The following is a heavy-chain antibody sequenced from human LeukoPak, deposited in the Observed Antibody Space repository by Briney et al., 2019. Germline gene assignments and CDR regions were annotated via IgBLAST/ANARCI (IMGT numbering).Heavy chain of an antibody. D-gene: IGHD1-26*01. Sequence: GGSLRLSCAASGFTFSSYSMNWVRQAPGKGLEWVSYISSSSSTIYYADSVKGRFTISRDNGKNSLYLQMNSLRAEDTAVYYCAREDYYDAFDIWGQGTMVTVSS. J-gene: IGHJ3*02. CDR1: GFTFSSYS. V-gene: IGHV3-48*01. CDR2: ISSSSSTI. CDR3: AREDYYDAFDI.